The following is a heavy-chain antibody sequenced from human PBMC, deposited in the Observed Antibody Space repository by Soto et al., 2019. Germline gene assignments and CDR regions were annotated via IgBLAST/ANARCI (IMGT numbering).Heavy chain of an antibody. D-gene: IGHD1-1*01. CDR1: GGTFRSYA. V-gene: IGHV1-69*01. J-gene: IGHJ4*02. Sequence: QVHLVQSGAEVKKPGSSLKVSCTASGGTFRSYAVSWVRQAPGQGLEWVGGFIPLFGSTNYALDFQGRLTMSADESRTTVYMELSSLRSEDTAVYFCARGGHGDNSWSFDYGGQGTLVTVSS. CDR3: ARGGHGDNSWSFDY. CDR2: FIPLFGST.